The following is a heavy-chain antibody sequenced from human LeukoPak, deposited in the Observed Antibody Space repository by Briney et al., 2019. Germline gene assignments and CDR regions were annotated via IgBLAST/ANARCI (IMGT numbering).Heavy chain of an antibody. J-gene: IGHJ4*02. D-gene: IGHD6-13*01. CDR2: ISHSGGT. CDR1: GGSISSFY. V-gene: IGHV4-59*01. CDR3: ARSGGYSSPLTR. Sequence: SETLSLTCAVSGGSISSFYWSWIRQPPGKGLGWIGCISHSGGTNYNPSLKSRVTISVDTSKNQFSLKLSSVTAADTAVYYCARSGGYSSPLTRWGQGTLVTVSS.